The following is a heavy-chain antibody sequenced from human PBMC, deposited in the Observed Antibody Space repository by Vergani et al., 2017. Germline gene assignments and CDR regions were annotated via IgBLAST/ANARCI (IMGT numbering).Heavy chain of an antibody. J-gene: IGHJ6*02. D-gene: IGHD5-18*01. V-gene: IGHV4-59*01. CDR3: ARGYVDTALEHERNYYYYGMDV. Sequence: QVQLQESGPGLVKPSETLSLTCTVSGGSISSYYWSWIRQPPGKGLEWIGYIYYSGSTNYNPSLKSRVTISVDTSKNQFSLHLSSVTAADTAVYYCARGYVDTALEHERNYYYYGMDVWGQGTTVTVSS. CDR1: GGSISSYY. CDR2: IYYSGST.